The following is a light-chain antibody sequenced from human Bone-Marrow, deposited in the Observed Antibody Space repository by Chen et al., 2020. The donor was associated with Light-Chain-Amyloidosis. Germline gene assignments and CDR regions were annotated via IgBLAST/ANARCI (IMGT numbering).Light chain of an antibody. CDR3: QQSYSTLSIT. V-gene: IGKV1-39*01. Sequence: DIQMTQSPSSLSASVGDRVTITCRASQSISSSLNWYHQKPGKPPKVLIYSASNLHSGVPSRFSGSGSATDFTLTISSLQPEDFATYYCQQSYSTLSITFGQGTRLEIK. CDR1: QSISSS. CDR2: SAS. J-gene: IGKJ5*01.